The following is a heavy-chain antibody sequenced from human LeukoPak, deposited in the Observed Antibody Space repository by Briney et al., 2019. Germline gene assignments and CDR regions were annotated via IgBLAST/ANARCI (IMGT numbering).Heavy chain of an antibody. CDR3: THSPRSGVVIVTARGYFDY. CDR1: GFSLSTTGMS. J-gene: IGHJ4*02. D-gene: IGHD2-15*01. V-gene: IGHV2-5*02. Sequence: ASGPTLVNLTQTLTLTCTFSGFSLSTTGMSVGWIRQPPGKALEWLALIFWDDDKRYSPSLKSRLTITKDTSKNQVVLTMTNMDPVDTATYYCTHSPRSGVVIVTARGYFDYWGQGTLVTVSS. CDR2: IFWDDDK.